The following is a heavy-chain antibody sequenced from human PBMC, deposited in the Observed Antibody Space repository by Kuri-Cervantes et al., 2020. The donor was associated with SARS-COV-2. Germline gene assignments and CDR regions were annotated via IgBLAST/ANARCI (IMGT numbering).Heavy chain of an antibody. D-gene: IGHD5-24*01. J-gene: IGHJ6*02. CDR3: ARDHRDGYNWSSLFGGMDV. CDR1: GFTFSSYA. Sequence: GESLKISCAASGFTFSSYAMHWVRQAPGKGLEWVAVISYDGSNKYYADSVKGRFTISRDNSKNTLYLQMNSLRAEDTAVYYCARDHRDGYNWSSLFGGMDVWGQGTTVTVSS. CDR2: ISYDGSNK. V-gene: IGHV3-30-3*01.